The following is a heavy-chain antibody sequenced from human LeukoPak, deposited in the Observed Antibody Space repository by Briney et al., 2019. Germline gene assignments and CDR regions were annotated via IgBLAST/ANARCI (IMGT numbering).Heavy chain of an antibody. D-gene: IGHD6-13*01. CDR2: IYYSGST. CDR1: GGSISSSSYY. V-gene: IGHV4-39*01. CDR3: ASLIPYSSRINDY. Sequence: PSETLSLTCTVPGGSISSSSYYLGWIRQPPGKGLEWIGSIYYSGSTSYNPSLKTRVTISVDTPKNQFSLKLSSVTAADTAVYYCASLIPYSSRINDYWGQGTLVTVSS. J-gene: IGHJ4*02.